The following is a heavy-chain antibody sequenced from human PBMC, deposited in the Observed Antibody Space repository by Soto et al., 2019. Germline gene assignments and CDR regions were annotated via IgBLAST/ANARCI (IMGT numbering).Heavy chain of an antibody. J-gene: IGHJ3*02. V-gene: IGHV4-4*02. Sequence: QVQLQESGPGLVKPSGTLSLTCAVSSGSISSSNWWSWVRQPPGKGLEWIGEIYHSGSTNYNPSLKSRVTISVDKSKNQFSLKLSAVTAADTAVYYCARDQFGWNGRHAFDIWGQGTMVTVSS. CDR2: IYHSGST. CDR1: SGSISSSNW. D-gene: IGHD1-1*01. CDR3: ARDQFGWNGRHAFDI.